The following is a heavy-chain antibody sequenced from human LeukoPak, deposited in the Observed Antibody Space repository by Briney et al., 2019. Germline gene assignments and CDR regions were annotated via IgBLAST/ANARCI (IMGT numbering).Heavy chain of an antibody. J-gene: IGHJ5*02. V-gene: IGHV4-39*07. CDR3: ANFPLAIA. CDR1: GGSISSSSYY. CDR2: IYYSGST. Sequence: SETLSLTCTVSGGSISSSSYYWGWIRQPPGKGLEWIGSIYYSGSTYYNPSLKSRVTMLIDTSKNQFSLRLRSVTAADTALYHCANFPLAIAWGQGALVTVSS. D-gene: IGHD3-22*01.